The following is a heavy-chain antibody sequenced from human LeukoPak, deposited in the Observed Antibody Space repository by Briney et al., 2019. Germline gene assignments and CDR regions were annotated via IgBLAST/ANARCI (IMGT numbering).Heavy chain of an antibody. CDR3: ARGRYSFGY. V-gene: IGHV4-34*01. CDR1: GGSFSGYY. J-gene: IGHJ4*02. CDR2: INLSGST. Sequence: SETLSLTCAVYGGSFSGYYWSWIRQPPGKGLEWIGEINLSGSTNYNPSLKSRVTISVDTSKNQFSLNLSSVTAADTAVYFCARGRYSFGYWGQGTLVTVSS. D-gene: IGHD5-18*01.